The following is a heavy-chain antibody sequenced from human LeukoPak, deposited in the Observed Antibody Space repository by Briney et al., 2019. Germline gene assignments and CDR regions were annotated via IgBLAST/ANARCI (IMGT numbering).Heavy chain of an antibody. CDR1: GFTFSSYW. Sequence: GGSLRLSXAASGFTFSSYWMSWVRQAPGKGLEWVANIKQDGSEKYYVDSVKGRFTISRDNAKNSLYLQMNSLRAEDTAVYYCARAKGYCSGGSCLRYFDYWGQGTLVTVSS. J-gene: IGHJ4*02. V-gene: IGHV3-7*01. CDR2: IKQDGSEK. D-gene: IGHD2-15*01. CDR3: ARAKGYCSGGSCLRYFDY.